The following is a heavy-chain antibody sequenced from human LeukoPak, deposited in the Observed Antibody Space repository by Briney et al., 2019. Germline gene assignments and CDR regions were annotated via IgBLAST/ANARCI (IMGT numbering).Heavy chain of an antibody. V-gene: IGHV4-34*01. D-gene: IGHD3-3*01. CDR2: IIHSGST. CDR1: GGSLSNNY. Sequence: PSETLSLTCAVSGGSLSNNYWSWIRQPPGKGLDWIGEIIHSGSTNYNPSLKSRVTISVDTSMNQASLKLHSVTAADTAVYYCARGRCDFWSGYYGFWGQGTLVTVTS. J-gene: IGHJ4*02. CDR3: ARGRCDFWSGYYGF.